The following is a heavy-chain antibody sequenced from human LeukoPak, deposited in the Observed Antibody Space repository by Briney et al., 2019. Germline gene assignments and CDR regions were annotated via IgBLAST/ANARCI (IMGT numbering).Heavy chain of an antibody. Sequence: GGSLRLSCAASGFTFSSYSMNWVRQAPGKGLEWVSSISSSSSYIYYADSVKGRFTISRDNAKNSLYLQMNSLRAEDTAVYYCARGAVAGTEDYFGYWGQGTLVTVSS. CDR2: ISSSSSYI. D-gene: IGHD6-19*01. CDR1: GFTFSSYS. J-gene: IGHJ4*02. V-gene: IGHV3-21*01. CDR3: ARGAVAGTEDYFGY.